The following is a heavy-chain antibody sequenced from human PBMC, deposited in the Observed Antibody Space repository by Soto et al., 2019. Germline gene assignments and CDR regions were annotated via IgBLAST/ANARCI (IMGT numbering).Heavy chain of an antibody. CDR1: GGSISSGDYY. V-gene: IGHV4-30-4*01. CDR2: IYYSGST. Sequence: PSETLSLTCTVSGGSISSGDYYWSWIRQPPGKGLEWIGYIYYSGSTYYNPSLKSRVTISVDTSKNQFSLKLSSVTAADTAVYYCAIVSEYSSGWFDYWGQGTLVTVSS. J-gene: IGHJ4*02. D-gene: IGHD6-19*01. CDR3: AIVSEYSSGWFDY.